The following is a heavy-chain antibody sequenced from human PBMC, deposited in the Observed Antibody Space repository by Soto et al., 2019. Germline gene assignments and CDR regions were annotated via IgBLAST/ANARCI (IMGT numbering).Heavy chain of an antibody. CDR1: GFTFSSYA. CDR3: AKDMMFDYYY. J-gene: IGHJ4*02. CDR2: ISGIGGST. Sequence: GGSLRLSCAASGFTFSSYAISWVRQAPGKGLEWVPAISGIGGSTYYADSVKGRFTISRDNSKNTLYLQMNSLRAEDTAVYYCAKDMMFDYYYWGQGTLVTVSS. V-gene: IGHV3-23*01. D-gene: IGHD3-10*02.